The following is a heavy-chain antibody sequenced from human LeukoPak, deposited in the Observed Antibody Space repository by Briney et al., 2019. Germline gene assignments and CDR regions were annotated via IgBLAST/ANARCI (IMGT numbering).Heavy chain of an antibody. V-gene: IGHV3-74*01. J-gene: IGHJ3*02. CDR1: GFTYSNYW. CDR2: INSDGRST. Sequence: GGSLRLSCAASGFTYSNYWMHWVRQAPGKGLVWVSRINSDGRSTKYADSVKGRFTISRDNAKNTLYLQMNSLRAEDTAVYYCVRDRAVSPFPPDAFDMWGQGTMVTVAS. D-gene: IGHD4-17*01. CDR3: VRDRAVSPFPPDAFDM.